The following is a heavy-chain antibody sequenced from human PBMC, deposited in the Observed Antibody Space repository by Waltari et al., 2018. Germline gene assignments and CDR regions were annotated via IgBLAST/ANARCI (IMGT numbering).Heavy chain of an antibody. V-gene: IGHV1-69*02. CDR2: SIPILGIA. Sequence: QVQLVQSGAEVKKPGSSVKVSCKASGGTFSSYTISWVRQAPGQGLEWMGRSIPILGIANYAQKFQGRVTITAEKSTSTAYMELSSLRSEDTAVYYCASLFIAARKAFDIWGQGTMVTVSS. D-gene: IGHD6-6*01. CDR3: ASLFIAARKAFDI. J-gene: IGHJ3*02. CDR1: GGTFSSYT.